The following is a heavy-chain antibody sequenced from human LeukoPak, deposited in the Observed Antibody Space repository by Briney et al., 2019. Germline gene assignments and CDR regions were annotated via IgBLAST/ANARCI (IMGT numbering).Heavy chain of an antibody. CDR2: MQYTGNS. V-gene: IGHV4-59*01. J-gene: IGHJ4*02. D-gene: IGHD5-18*01. CDR1: GGSISTYY. Sequence: SLTLSVIGTVAGGSISTYYWNWIRKTPGEGLEWIGFMQYTGNSKYNPSLKSRVTMLVDTSKNQFSLQLSSVTAADTAVYYCARDAEHSYGRYFAYWGQGILVTVSS. CDR3: ARDAEHSYGRYFAY.